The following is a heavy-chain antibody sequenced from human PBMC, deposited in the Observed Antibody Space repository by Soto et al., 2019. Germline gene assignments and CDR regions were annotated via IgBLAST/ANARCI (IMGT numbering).Heavy chain of an antibody. CDR1: GFIFSTYD. D-gene: IGHD3-3*01. V-gene: IGHV3-13*01. J-gene: IGHJ6*02. CDR2: VTNTGDT. Sequence: EVQLVESGGGLVQPGGSLRLSCAASGFIFSTYDIHWVRQVRGQGLEWVATVTNTGDTHYSDSVRGRFTISRENANNFFYLQMNSLRAGDTAVYYCTRSDFLDVWGQGTTVTVSS. CDR3: TRSDFLDV.